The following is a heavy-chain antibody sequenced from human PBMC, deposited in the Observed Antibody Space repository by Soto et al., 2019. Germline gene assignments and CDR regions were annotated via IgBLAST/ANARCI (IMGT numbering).Heavy chain of an antibody. V-gene: IGHV1-2*02. D-gene: IGHD1-26*01. J-gene: IGHJ4*02. Sequence: QVQLVQSGGEVKKPGASVNVSCKASGSTFTVYYMHWVRQAPGQGLEWMGWINPKSGGTMYPQKFQGRVTMTWDTSISTAYMALTRLRSDDTAVYYCARDLAKGGGSAGFDYWGQGTLVTVSS. CDR3: ARDLAKGGGSAGFDY. CDR2: INPKSGGT. CDR1: GSTFTVYY.